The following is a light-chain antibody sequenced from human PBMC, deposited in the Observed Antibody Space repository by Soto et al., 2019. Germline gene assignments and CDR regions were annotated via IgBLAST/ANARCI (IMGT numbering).Light chain of an antibody. CDR2: WAS. CDR3: QQYYVTPWT. J-gene: IGKJ1*01. CDR1: RSVLYSSNNKNF. Sequence: DIVMTQSPDSLAVSLGERATINCKSSRSVLYSSNNKNFLAWYQPKPGQPPKLLINWASTRESGVPDRFSGSGSGTDFTLTISSLQAEDVAVYYCQQYYVTPWTFGQGTKVEIK. V-gene: IGKV4-1*01.